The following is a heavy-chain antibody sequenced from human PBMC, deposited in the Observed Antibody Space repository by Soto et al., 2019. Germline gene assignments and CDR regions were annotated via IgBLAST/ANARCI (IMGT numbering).Heavy chain of an antibody. CDR1: GFTFSSYG. V-gene: IGHV3-33*01. Sequence: GGSLRLSCAASGFTFSSYGMHWVREAPGKGLEWVAVIWYDGSNKYYADSVKGRFTISRDNSKNTLYLQMNSLRAEDTAVYYCARQEYYYYGMDVWGQGTTVTVSS. CDR3: ARQEYYYYGMDV. CDR2: IWYDGSNK. J-gene: IGHJ6*02.